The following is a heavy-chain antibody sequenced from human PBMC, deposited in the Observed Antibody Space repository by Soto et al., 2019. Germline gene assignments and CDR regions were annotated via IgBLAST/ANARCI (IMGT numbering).Heavy chain of an antibody. Sequence: SSVKVSCKASGYTFSHYYMHWVRQAPGQGLEWMGWINPDTGATKYAQKYEGRVTMTRDTSISTAYLEVTGLRSDDTAVFDCARKVRDYNFDYWGQGTLVTVSS. CDR2: INPDTGAT. J-gene: IGHJ4*02. D-gene: IGHD4-4*01. V-gene: IGHV1-2*02. CDR3: ARKVRDYNFDY. CDR1: GYTFSHYY.